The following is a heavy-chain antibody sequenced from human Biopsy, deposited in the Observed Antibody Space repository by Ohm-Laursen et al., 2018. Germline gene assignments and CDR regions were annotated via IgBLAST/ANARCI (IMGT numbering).Heavy chain of an antibody. CDR1: GGTFSNYA. J-gene: IGHJ4*02. Sequence: ESSVKVSCKASGGTFSNYAISWVRQAPGEGLEWMGGIIAVSGLVNYVPKFQGRVSITADKSTTTAYMELSNLKSEDTAVYYCATPFQYYDSWGGYPPFDHWGQGTLVTVSS. CDR2: IIAVSGLV. V-gene: IGHV1-69*17. D-gene: IGHD3-3*01. CDR3: ATPFQYYDSWGGYPPFDH.